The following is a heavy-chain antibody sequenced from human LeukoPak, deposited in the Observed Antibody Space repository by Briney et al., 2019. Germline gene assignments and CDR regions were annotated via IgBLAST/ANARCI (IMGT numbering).Heavy chain of an antibody. CDR3: ARASITWDYYFDY. D-gene: IGHD3-10*01. J-gene: IGHJ4*02. CDR2: ISSSGSTI. CDR1: GFTFSDYY. V-gene: IGHV3-11*01. Sequence: PGGSLRLSCAASGFTFSDYYMSWIRQAPGKGLEWVSYISSSGSTIYYADSVKGRFTISRDNAKNSLYLQMNSLRAEDTALYYCARASITWDYYFDYWGQGTLVTVSS.